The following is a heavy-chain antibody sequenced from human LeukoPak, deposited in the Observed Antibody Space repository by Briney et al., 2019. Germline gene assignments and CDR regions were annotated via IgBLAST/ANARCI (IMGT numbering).Heavy chain of an antibody. D-gene: IGHD2-15*01. CDR2: IKEDSSEK. V-gene: IGHV3-7*04. CDR1: GFSFSSYY. Sequence: GGSLRLSCAASGFSFSSYYMHWVRQAPGKGLEWVANIKEDSSEKNSADSVKGRFTISRDNAKTSVYLQMCSLRAEDTAVYYCSRGANWVDFDTWGQGTMVTVSS. J-gene: IGHJ3*02. CDR3: SRGANWVDFDT.